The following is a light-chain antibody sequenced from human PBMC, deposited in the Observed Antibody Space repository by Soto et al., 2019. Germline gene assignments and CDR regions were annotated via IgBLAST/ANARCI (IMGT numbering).Light chain of an antibody. CDR3: QQYNNWPQT. J-gene: IGKJ1*01. CDR2: GAS. CDR1: QSVSSN. Sequence: EIVMTQSPATLSVSPGERATLSCRASQSVSSNLAWYQQKPGQDPRLLIYGASTRATGIPARFSGSGSGTEFTLTISSLQSEDVAVYYCQQYNNWPQTFGQGTKVEIK. V-gene: IGKV3-15*01.